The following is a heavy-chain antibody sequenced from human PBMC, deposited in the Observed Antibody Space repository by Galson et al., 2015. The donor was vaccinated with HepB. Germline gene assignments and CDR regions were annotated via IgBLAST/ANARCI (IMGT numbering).Heavy chain of an antibody. CDR1: GFTFGSYA. D-gene: IGHD6-19*01. Sequence: SLRLSCAASGFTFGSYAMSWVRQAPGKGLEWVSAISGSGGSTYYADSVKGRFTISRDNSKNTLYLQMNSLRAEDTAVYYCAKDSRWLAYYFDYWGQGTLVTVSS. CDR2: ISGSGGST. CDR3: AKDSRWLAYYFDY. V-gene: IGHV3-23*01. J-gene: IGHJ4*02.